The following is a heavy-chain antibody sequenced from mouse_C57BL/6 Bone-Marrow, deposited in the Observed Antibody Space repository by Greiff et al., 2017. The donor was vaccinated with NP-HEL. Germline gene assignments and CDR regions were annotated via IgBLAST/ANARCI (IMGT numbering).Heavy chain of an antibody. D-gene: IGHD2-5*01. CDR2: INPYYGGT. Sequence: VQLQQSGPVLVKPGASVKMSCKASGYTFTDYYMNWVKQSHGKSLEWIGVINPYYGGTSYNQKFKGKATLTVDKSSSAAYMELNSLRSEDSAVYYSASPIIVTPIDYWGRGTTLTVSS. V-gene: IGHV1-19*01. CDR3: ASPIIVTPIDY. CDR1: GYTFTDYY. J-gene: IGHJ2*01.